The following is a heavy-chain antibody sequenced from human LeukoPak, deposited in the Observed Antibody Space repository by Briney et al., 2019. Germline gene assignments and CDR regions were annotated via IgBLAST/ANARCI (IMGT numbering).Heavy chain of an antibody. CDR2: IYYSGST. J-gene: IGHJ4*02. D-gene: IGHD3-10*01. CDR1: GGSISSYY. Sequence: SETLSLACTVSGGSISSYYWSWIRQPPGKGLEWIGYIYYSGSTNYNPSLKSRVTISVDTSKNQFSLKLSSVTAADTVVYYCAKGALLWFGELLSTQRDYFDYWGQGTLVTVSS. V-gene: IGHV4-59*08. CDR3: AKGALLWFGELLSTQRDYFDY.